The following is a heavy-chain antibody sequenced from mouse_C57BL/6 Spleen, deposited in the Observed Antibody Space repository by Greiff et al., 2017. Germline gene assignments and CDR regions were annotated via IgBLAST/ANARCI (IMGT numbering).Heavy chain of an antibody. CDR2: IYPGGGYT. J-gene: IGHJ1*03. V-gene: IGHV1-63*01. CDR1: GYTFTNYW. D-gene: IGHD1-1*01. Sequence: VMLLESGAELVRPGTSVKMSCKASGYTFTNYWIGWAKQRPGHGLEWIGDIYPGGGYTNYNEKFKGKATLTADKSSSTAYMQFSSLTSEDSAIYYCAIYYYGSSYGFDVWGTGTTVTVSS. CDR3: AIYYYGSSYGFDV.